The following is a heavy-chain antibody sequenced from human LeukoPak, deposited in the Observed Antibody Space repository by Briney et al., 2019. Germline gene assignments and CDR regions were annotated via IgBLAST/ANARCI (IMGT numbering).Heavy chain of an antibody. CDR1: GGSISSSNW. CDR3: AREPGLTYYYDSSGYHALAFDI. Sequence: PSETLSLTCAVSGGSISSSNWWSWVRQPPGKGLEWIGEIYHSGSTNYNPSLKSRVTISVDTSKNQFSLKLSSVTAADTAVYYCAREPGLTYYYDSSGYHALAFDIWGQGTMVTVSS. J-gene: IGHJ3*02. CDR2: IYHSGST. D-gene: IGHD3-22*01. V-gene: IGHV4-4*02.